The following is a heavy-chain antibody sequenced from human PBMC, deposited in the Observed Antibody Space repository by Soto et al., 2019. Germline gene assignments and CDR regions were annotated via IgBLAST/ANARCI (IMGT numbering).Heavy chain of an antibody. CDR2: INAGNGNT. Sequence: QVQLVQSGAEVKKPGASVKVSCKASGYTFTSYAMHWVRQAPGQRLEWMGWINAGNGNTKYSQKFQGRVTITRDTXXXXXXXXXXXXXXXXXXXXXXXXADSGPGXXAAGSAWNFDYWGQGTLVTVSS. D-gene: IGHD6-13*01. J-gene: IGHJ4*02. CDR1: GYTFTSYA. CDR3: XXADSGPGXXAAGSAWNFDY. V-gene: IGHV1-3*01.